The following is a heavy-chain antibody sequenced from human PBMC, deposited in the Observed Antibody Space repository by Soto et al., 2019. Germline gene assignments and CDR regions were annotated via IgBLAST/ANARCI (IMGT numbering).Heavy chain of an antibody. Sequence: EVPLVESGGGLVKPGGSLRLSCAASGFTFSSYAMSWVRQAPGKGLEWVSSITETSLYIYYAGSVKGRFTISRDNARNPVHRELNSLRAKDPPVYSCARAACSIYRCDLRYAPMDVWCKGTTSPSH. CDR2: ITETSLYI. J-gene: IGHJ6*03. V-gene: IGHV3-21*01. CDR3: ARAACSIYRCDLRYAPMDV. D-gene: IGHD2-2*01. CDR1: GFTFSSYA.